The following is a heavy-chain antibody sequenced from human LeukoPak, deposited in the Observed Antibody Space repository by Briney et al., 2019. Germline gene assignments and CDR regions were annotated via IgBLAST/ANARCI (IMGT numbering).Heavy chain of an antibody. CDR2: INPSGGST. D-gene: IGHD3-9*01. CDR1: GYTFTSYY. J-gene: IGHJ3*02. Sequence: GASVKVSCKASGYTFTSYYMHWVRQAPGQGLEWMGIINPSGGSTSYAQKFQGRVTMTRDMSTSTVYMELSSLRSEDTAVYYCARAHSMITIFSPRRGGAFDIWGQGTMVTVSS. CDR3: ARAHSMITIFSPRRGGAFDI. V-gene: IGHV1-46*01.